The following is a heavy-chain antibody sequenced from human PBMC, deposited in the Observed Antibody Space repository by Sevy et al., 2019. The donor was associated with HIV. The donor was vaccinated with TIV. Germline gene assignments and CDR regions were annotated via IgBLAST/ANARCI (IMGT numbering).Heavy chain of an antibody. V-gene: IGHV5-51*01. CDR3: ARLKSSYSSSWYGASDYYYYYMDV. J-gene: IGHJ6*03. CDR1: GYSFTSYW. CDR2: IYPGDSDT. D-gene: IGHD6-13*01. Sequence: GESLKISCKGSGYSFTSYWIGWVRQMPGKGLEWMGIIYPGDSDTRYSPSFQGQVTISADKSISTAYLQWSSLKASDTAMYYCARLKSSYSSSWYGASDYYYYYMDVWGKGTTVTVSS.